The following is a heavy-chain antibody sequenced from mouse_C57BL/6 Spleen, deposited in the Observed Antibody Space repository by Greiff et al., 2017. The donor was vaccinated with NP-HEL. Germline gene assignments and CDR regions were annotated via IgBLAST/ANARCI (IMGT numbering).Heavy chain of an antibody. D-gene: IGHD2-4*01. Sequence: QVQLKQPGAELVRPGSSVKLSCKASGYTFTSYWLDWVKQRPGQGLEWIGNIYPSDSETHYNQKFKDKATLTVDKSSSTAYMQLSSLTSEDSAVYYCARNYDYSLDYWGQGTTLTVSS. J-gene: IGHJ2*01. CDR2: IYPSDSET. V-gene: IGHV1-61*01. CDR1: GYTFTSYW. CDR3: ARNYDYSLDY.